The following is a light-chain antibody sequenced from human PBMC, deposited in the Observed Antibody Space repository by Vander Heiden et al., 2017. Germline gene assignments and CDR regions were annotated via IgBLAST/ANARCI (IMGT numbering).Light chain of an antibody. CDR2: GAS. J-gene: IGKJ1*01. CDR1: QSVRSN. Sequence: EIVMTQSPATLSVSPGDGASLSCRASQSVRSNLAWYQQKPGQAPSLLIFGASTRATGIPARFSGSGSGTDFTLTISSLQSVDFAVYYCQQYNNWPRTFGQGTKVEIK. CDR3: QQYNNWPRT. V-gene: IGKV3-15*01.